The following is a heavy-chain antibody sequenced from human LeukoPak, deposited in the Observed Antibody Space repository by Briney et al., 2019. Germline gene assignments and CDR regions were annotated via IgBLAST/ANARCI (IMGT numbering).Heavy chain of an antibody. D-gene: IGHD1-14*01. CDR1: GGSISNSY. CDR3: ARGLNQYYFDS. J-gene: IGHJ4*02. Sequence: SETLSLTCNVSGGSISNSYWNWIRQPAGKGLEWIGRSHTSGSTYYIPSLKRRVTMSLDTSNNHFSLKLTSVTAADTALYYCARGLNQYYFDSWGQGILVTVSS. CDR2: SHTSGST. V-gene: IGHV4-4*07.